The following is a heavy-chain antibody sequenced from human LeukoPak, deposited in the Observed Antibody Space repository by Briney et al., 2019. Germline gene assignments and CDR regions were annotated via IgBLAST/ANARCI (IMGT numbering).Heavy chain of an antibody. CDR3: AKLLGDYVWGSYPADY. CDR2: ISGSGGST. J-gene: IGHJ4*02. D-gene: IGHD3-16*01. Sequence: GGSLRLSCAPSGFTFSTYAMSWVRQAPGKGLEWVSAISGSGGSTYYADSVKGRFTISRDNSKNTLYLQMNSLRAEDTAVYYCAKLLGDYVWGSYPADYWGQGTLVTVSS. V-gene: IGHV3-23*01. CDR1: GFTFSTYA.